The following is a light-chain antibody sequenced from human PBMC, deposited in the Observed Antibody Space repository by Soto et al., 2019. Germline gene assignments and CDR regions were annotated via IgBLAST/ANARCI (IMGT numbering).Light chain of an antibody. V-gene: IGKV3-20*01. CDR1: HSVDSSC. CDR2: GAA. CDR3: QQYGRPPQT. Sequence: EIVFTQSPGTLSLSPGERATLSCRASHSVDSSCFAWYQQKPGQAHRPLIYGAASRATGISDRFSGSGSGTDFSLTISRQYPEDSAVYYCQQYGRPPQTFGQGNKLEI. J-gene: IGKJ1*01.